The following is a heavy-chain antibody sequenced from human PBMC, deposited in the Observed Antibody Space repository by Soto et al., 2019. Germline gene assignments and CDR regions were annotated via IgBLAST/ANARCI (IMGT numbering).Heavy chain of an antibody. CDR3: ARGPIMITFGGVIVANWFDP. D-gene: IGHD3-16*02. J-gene: IGHJ5*02. CDR1: AGSISSGGYY. V-gene: IGHV4-31*03. Sequence: SETLSLTCTVSAGSISSGGYYWRWIRPHTKKGLDWIVYIYCIGSTYYNPSFMMRVTISVDTSKNQFSLKLSSVTAADTAVYFCARGPIMITFGGVIVANWFDPWGQGTRVTVSS. CDR2: IYCIGST.